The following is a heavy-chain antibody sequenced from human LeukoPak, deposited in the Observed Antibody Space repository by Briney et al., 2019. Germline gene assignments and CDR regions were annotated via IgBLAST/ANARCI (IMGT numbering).Heavy chain of an antibody. V-gene: IGHV3-7*01. Sequence: PGGSLRLSCAASGFIFNNYWISWVRQAPGEGLEWVANIKQDGSEKYYVDSVKGRFTISRDNAKNSLYLQMNSLRAEDTVVYYCARQRRYCSGDNCYQRTFDYWGQGTLVTVSS. CDR1: GFIFNNYW. CDR3: ARQRRYCSGDNCYQRTFDY. CDR2: IKQDGSEK. D-gene: IGHD2-15*01. J-gene: IGHJ4*02.